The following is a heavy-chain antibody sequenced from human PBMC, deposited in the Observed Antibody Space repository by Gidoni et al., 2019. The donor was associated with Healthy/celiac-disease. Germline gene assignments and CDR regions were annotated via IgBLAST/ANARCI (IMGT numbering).Heavy chain of an antibody. V-gene: IGHV3-33*01. CDR3: ARGYLYDFWSGYYGSTQFDY. Sequence: QVQLVESGGGVVQPGRSLRLSCAASGFTLSSYGMHWVRQAPGKGLGWVAVIWYDGSNKYYADSVKGRFTISRDNSKNTLYLQMNSLRAEDTALYYCARGYLYDFWSGYYGSTQFDYWGQGTLVTVSS. CDR1: GFTLSSYG. CDR2: IWYDGSNK. D-gene: IGHD3-3*01. J-gene: IGHJ4*02.